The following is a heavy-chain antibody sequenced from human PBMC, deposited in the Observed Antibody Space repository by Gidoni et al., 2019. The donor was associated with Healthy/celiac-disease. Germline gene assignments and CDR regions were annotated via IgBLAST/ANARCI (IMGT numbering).Heavy chain of an antibody. J-gene: IGHJ6*02. CDR1: GCSIRRSRYH. CDR3: ARGIAVAGGLCGCMDV. V-gene: IGHV4-39*01. D-gene: IGHD6-19*01. CDR2: IYYSGST. Sequence: QLQLQESGPGLVKPSEALSPTLPVPGCSIRRSRYHWGWIRQPPGKGLEWIGSIYYSGSTYYNPSLKSRVTISVDTSKNQFSLKLSSVTAADTAVYYCARGIAVAGGLCGCMDVWGQGTTVTVSS.